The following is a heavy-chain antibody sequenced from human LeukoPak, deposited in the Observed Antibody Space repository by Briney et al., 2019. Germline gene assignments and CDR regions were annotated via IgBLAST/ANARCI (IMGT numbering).Heavy chain of an antibody. Sequence: AASVKVSCKASGYTFTGYYMHWVRQAPGQGLEWMGWINPNRGGANYAQKFQGRVTMTRDTSISTAYMELRSLRSDDTAVYYCARDPDLDCSGGSCYYNWFDPWGQGTLVTVSS. CDR2: INPNRGGA. D-gene: IGHD2-15*01. J-gene: IGHJ5*02. V-gene: IGHV1-2*02. CDR3: ARDPDLDCSGGSCYYNWFDP. CDR1: GYTFTGYY.